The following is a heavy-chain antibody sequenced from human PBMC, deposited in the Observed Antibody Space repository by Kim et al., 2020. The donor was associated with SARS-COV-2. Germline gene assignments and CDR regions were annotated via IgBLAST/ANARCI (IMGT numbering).Heavy chain of an antibody. D-gene: IGHD2-15*01. CDR3: GRQRSPKIGGSFDI. J-gene: IGHJ3*02. CDR1: GYSFANYW. V-gene: IGHV5-51*01. Sequence: GESLKISCKGSGYSFANYWIGWVRQMPGKGLEWMGIIYPGDSNVKYSPSFQGQVTISADKSISTAYLQWTSLKASDTAIYYCGRQRSPKIGGSFDIWGQGTMVTVSS. CDR2: IYPGDSNV.